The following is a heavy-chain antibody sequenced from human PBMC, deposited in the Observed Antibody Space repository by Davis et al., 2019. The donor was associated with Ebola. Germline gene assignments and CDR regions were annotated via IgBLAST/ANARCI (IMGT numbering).Heavy chain of an antibody. CDR3: ARGRYSSGWYVVDY. CDR2: TYYRSKWYN. D-gene: IGHD6-19*01. V-gene: IGHV6-1*01. J-gene: IGHJ4*02. Sequence: SQTLSLTCAISGDSVSSNSAAWNWIRQSPSRGLEWLGRTYYRSKWYNDYAVSVKSRITINPNTSKNQFSLQLNSVTPEDTAVYYRARGRYSSGWYVVDYWGQGTLVTVSS. CDR1: GDSVSSNSAA.